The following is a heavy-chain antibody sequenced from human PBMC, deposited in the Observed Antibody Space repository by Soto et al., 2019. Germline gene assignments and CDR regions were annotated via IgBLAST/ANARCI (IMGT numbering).Heavy chain of an antibody. CDR1: GFSFRDSY. Sequence: AGGSLRLSCAASGFSFRDSYMTWIRQAPGKGLEWISYISSDTNYKNHADSVRGRFTISRDNAKSSLYLQMNSLRAEDTAVYFRARGLPGAPYERALDQWGQGTLVTVSS. D-gene: IGHD3-22*01. CDR3: ARGLPGAPYERALDQ. CDR2: ISSDTNYK. V-gene: IGHV3-11*05. J-gene: IGHJ4*02.